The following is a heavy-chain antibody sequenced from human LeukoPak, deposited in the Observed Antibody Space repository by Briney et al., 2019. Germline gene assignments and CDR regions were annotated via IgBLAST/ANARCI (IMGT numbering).Heavy chain of an antibody. CDR1: GFAFSSYA. V-gene: IGHV3-23*01. D-gene: IGHD2-15*01. CDR2: INDGGSNT. CDR3: AFGRVVRFYY. J-gene: IGHJ4*02. Sequence: GGSLRLSCAASGFAFSSYAMSWVRQAPGKGLEWVSAINDGGSNTYYADSVKGRFTISRDNSKNTLYVQMNSLRAEDTAIYYCAFGRVVRFYYWGQGTVVSV.